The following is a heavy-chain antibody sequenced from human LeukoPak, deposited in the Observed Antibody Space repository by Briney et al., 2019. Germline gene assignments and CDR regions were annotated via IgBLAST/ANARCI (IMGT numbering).Heavy chain of an antibody. D-gene: IGHD2-15*01. CDR2: IYYSGNT. CDR1: GGSISSSSHF. J-gene: IGHJ4*02. CDR3: ARHGNIVVVASATAFDY. Sequence: PSETLSLTCSVSGGSISSSSHFWGWIRQPPGKGLEWIGSIYYSGNTYYNPSLESRVTMSVDTSKNYFSLKVTSVTAADTAMYYCARHGNIVVVASATAFDYWGQGTLVTVSS. V-gene: IGHV4-39*01.